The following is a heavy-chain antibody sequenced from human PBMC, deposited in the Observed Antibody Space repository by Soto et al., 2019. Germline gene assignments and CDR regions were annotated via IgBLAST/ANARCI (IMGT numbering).Heavy chain of an antibody. CDR2: IIPIFGTA. V-gene: IGHV1-69*12. CDR3: ARHPVSGSYAYYYGMDV. J-gene: IGHJ6*02. Sequence: QVQLVQSGAEVKKPGSSVKVSCKASGGTFSSYAISWVRQAPGQGLEWMGGIIPIFGTANYAQKFQGRVTIPADESPSTAYMELSSLRSEDTAVYYCARHPVSGSYAYYYGMDVWGQGTTVTVSS. CDR1: GGTFSSYA. D-gene: IGHD1-26*01.